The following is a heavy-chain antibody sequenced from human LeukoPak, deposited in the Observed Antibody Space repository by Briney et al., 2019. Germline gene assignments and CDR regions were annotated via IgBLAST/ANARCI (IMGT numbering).Heavy chain of an antibody. Sequence: GGSLRLSCAASGFTFSSYSMNWVRQAPGKGLEWVSYISSSSTIYYADSVKGRFTISRDNAKNSLYLQMNSLRAEDTAVYYCARFRKVKDIVAVVAATGFDYWGQGTLVTVSS. D-gene: IGHD2-15*01. CDR3: ARFRKVKDIVAVVAATGFDY. V-gene: IGHV3-48*04. J-gene: IGHJ4*02. CDR2: ISSSSTI. CDR1: GFTFSSYS.